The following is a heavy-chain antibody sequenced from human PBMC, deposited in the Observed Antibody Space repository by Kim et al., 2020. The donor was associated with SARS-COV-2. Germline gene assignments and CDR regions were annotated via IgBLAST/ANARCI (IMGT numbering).Heavy chain of an antibody. Sequence: SETLSLTCTVSGDSISSYYWSWIRQRPGPGLGWIGYIYHSWSTNCNPSLTIRVTVTVDTSTTQFSLSLNPVTAAATAASVCAYGGGSSSWSHWFNPWGQG. J-gene: IGHJ5*02. CDR2: IYHSWST. CDR3: AYGGGSSSWSHWFNP. V-gene: IGHV4-59*13. D-gene: IGHD6-13*01. CDR1: GDSISSYY.